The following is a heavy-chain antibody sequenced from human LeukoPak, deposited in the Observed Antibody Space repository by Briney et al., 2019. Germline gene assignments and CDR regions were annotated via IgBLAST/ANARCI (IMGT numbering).Heavy chain of an antibody. J-gene: IGHJ3*02. CDR1: GYTFSSYG. D-gene: IGHD5-12*01. Sequence: ASVKVSCKASGYTFSSYGISWVRQAPGQGLEWMGWISAFNGHSSQAENFQGRVTMTIDTSTSTAYMELRSLRSDDTALYYCARDHGYRGYHFSAAFDIWGQGTMVTVSS. V-gene: IGHV1-18*01. CDR3: ARDHGYRGYHFSAAFDI. CDR2: ISAFNGHS.